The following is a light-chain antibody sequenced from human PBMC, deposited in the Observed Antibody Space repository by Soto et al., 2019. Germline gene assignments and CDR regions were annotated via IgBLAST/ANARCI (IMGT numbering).Light chain of an antibody. CDR2: SKS. CDR3: LLYYGGAHV. V-gene: IGLV7-43*01. CDR1: TGAVTSGYY. J-gene: IGLJ2*01. Sequence: QAVVTQEPSLTVSPGGTVTLTCASSTGAVTSGYYPNWFQQKPGQAPRALIYSKSNKHSWTPARFSGSLLGGKAALTLSGVQPADEAEYYCLLYYGGAHVFSGGTKLTVL.